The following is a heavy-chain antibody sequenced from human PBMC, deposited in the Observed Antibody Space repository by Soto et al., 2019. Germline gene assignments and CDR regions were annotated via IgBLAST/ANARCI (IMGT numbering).Heavy chain of an antibody. V-gene: IGHV3-23*01. CDR2: ISGSGGST. CDR3: AKGLLVNFYFSWH. J-gene: IGHJ4*02. CDR1: GFAFSSYA. D-gene: IGHD3-3*01. Sequence: PGGSLRLSCAASGFAFSSYAMSWVRQAPGKGLEWVSAISGSGGSTYYADSVKGRFTISRDNSKNTLYLQMNSLRAEDTAVYYWAKGLLVNFYFSWHWGQGTRFTFSS.